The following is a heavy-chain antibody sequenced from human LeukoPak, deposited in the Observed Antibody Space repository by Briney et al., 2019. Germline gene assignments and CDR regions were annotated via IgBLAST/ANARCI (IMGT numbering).Heavy chain of an antibody. Sequence: GGSLRLSCATSGFTFSHYGMHWVRQAPGRGPDWVAHIRYDESDKYYADSVKGRFTISRDISKNTVYLQMNSLRVEDTAVYYCAKDFYWAFDYWGQGTLVTVSS. CDR3: AKDFYWAFDY. V-gene: IGHV3-30*02. CDR1: GFTFSHYG. CDR2: IRYDESDK. J-gene: IGHJ4*02. D-gene: IGHD2-8*02.